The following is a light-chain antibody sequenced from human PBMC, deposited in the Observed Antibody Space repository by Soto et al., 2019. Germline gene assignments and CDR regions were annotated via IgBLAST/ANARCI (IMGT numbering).Light chain of an antibody. CDR3: AAWDYSLSGVV. J-gene: IGLJ2*01. CDR1: SSNIGSNY. Sequence: QSVLTQPPSASGTPGQGVTISCSGSSSNIGSNYVYWYQQLPGTAPKLLIHTNNQRPSGVPDRFSGSKSGTSASLAISGLRSEDGGDYYCAAWDYSLSGVVFGGGTKLTVL. CDR2: TNN. V-gene: IGLV1-47*01.